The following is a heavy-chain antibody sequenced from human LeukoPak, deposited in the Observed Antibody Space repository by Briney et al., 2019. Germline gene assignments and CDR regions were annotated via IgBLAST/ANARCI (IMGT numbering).Heavy chain of an antibody. J-gene: IGHJ6*02. D-gene: IGHD2-21*02. CDR2: ISGSGSST. V-gene: IGHV3-23*01. CDR3: VHCGGDCYPCCGMDV. CDR1: GFTFSSYN. Sequence: PGGSLRLSCAASGFTFSSYNMNWVRQAPGKGLEWVSVISGSGSSTYHADSVKGRFTISRGNSKNTLYLQINSLGAEDTAIYYCVHCGGDCYPCCGMDVWGQGTTVTVSS.